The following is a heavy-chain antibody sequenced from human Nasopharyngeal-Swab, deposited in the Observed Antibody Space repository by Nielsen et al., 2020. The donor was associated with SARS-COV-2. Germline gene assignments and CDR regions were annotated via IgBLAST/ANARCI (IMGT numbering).Heavy chain of an antibody. CDR2: IRYDGSNK. CDR1: GFTFRSYG. Sequence: GESLKISCAASGFTFRSYGMHWVRQAPGKGLEWVAFIRYDGSNKYYADSVKGRFTISRDNSKNTPYLQMNSLRAEDTAVYYCAKDGAYDTMIVVVIKGPAFGIWGQGTMVTVSS. CDR3: AKDGAYDTMIVVVIKGPAFGI. V-gene: IGHV3-30*02. J-gene: IGHJ3*02. D-gene: IGHD3-22*01.